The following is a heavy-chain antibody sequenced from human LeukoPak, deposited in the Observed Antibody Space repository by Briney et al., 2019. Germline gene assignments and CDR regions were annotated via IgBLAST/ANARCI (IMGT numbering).Heavy chain of an antibody. CDR3: ARDLAWSGYLKHYFDY. V-gene: IGHV1-18*01. J-gene: IGHJ4*02. D-gene: IGHD3-3*01. Sequence: ASMKVCCKASGYTFTSYGISWVRQAPGQGLEWMGWISAYNGNTNYAQKLQGRVTMTTDTSTSTAYMELRSLRSDDTAVYYCARDLAWSGYLKHYFDYWGQGTLVTVSS. CDR2: ISAYNGNT. CDR1: GYTFTSYG.